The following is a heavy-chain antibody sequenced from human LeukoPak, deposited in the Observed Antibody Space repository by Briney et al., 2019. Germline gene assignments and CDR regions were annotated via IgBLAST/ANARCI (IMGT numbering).Heavy chain of an antibody. CDR1: GFTVSSNY. V-gene: IGHV3-53*01. Sequence: GGSLRLSCAASGFTVSSNYMSWVRQAPGKGLEWVSAIYSGDSTYYADSVKGRFTISRDNSKNTLYLQMNSLRAEDTAVYYCAKDKDRRGWFDPWGQGTLVTVSS. D-gene: IGHD2-15*01. CDR2: IYSGDST. J-gene: IGHJ5*02. CDR3: AKDKDRRGWFDP.